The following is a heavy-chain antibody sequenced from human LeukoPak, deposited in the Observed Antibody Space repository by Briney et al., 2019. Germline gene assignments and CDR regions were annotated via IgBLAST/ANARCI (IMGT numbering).Heavy chain of an antibody. Sequence: GGSLRLSCAASGFTFSSYSMNWVRQAPGKGLEWVSYISSSSTIYYADSVKGRFTISRDNAKNSLYLQMNSLRDEDTAVYYCARDGPSRDGYNMRGDYWGQGTLVTVSS. V-gene: IGHV3-48*02. CDR1: GFTFSSYS. CDR2: ISSSSTI. D-gene: IGHD5-24*01. CDR3: ARDGPSRDGYNMRGDY. J-gene: IGHJ4*02.